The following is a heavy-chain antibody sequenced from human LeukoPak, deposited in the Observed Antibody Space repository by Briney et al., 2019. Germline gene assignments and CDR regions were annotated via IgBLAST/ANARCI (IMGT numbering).Heavy chain of an antibody. Sequence: ASVKVSCKASGYTFTNYAISWVRQAPGQGLEWMGWISVYSDDTKSAQNLQGRITMTKDTSTSTAYMELRSLRSDDTAVYYCAREADGSGYFFRPDYWGQGTLVTVSS. D-gene: IGHD3-22*01. CDR3: AREADGSGYFFRPDY. J-gene: IGHJ4*02. CDR1: GYTFTNYA. V-gene: IGHV1-18*01. CDR2: ISVYSDDT.